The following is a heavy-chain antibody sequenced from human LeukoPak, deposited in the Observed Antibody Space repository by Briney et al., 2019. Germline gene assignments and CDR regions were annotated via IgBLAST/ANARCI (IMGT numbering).Heavy chain of an antibody. J-gene: IGHJ4*02. CDR3: ARLILRGYSYGKFDY. D-gene: IGHD5-18*01. CDR2: IYPGDSDT. Sequence: GESLKISCKGSGYTFTSYWIGWVRQMPGKGLEWMGIIYPGDSDTRYSPSFQGQVTISVDKSISTAYLQWSSLKASDTAMYYCARLILRGYSYGKFDYWGQGTLVTVSS. V-gene: IGHV5-51*01. CDR1: GYTFTSYW.